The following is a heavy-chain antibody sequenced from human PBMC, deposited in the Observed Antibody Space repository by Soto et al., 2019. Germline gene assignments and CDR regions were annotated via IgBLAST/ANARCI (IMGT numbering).Heavy chain of an antibody. CDR3: ARSRDRFDY. CDR1: GYSFTDYY. Sequence: ASVKVSCKTSGYSFTDYYMNWVRQAPGQGLEWMGWINPYTGDTTYAQKFQGRVTMSRDTSISTAYMELSSLRSEDTAIYYCARSRDRFDYWGQGTLVTVSS. V-gene: IGHV1-2*02. J-gene: IGHJ4*02. CDR2: INPYTGDT.